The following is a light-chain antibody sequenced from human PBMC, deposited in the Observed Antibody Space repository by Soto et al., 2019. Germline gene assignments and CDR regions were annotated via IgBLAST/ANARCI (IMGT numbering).Light chain of an antibody. CDR1: QSVSSN. J-gene: IGKJ1*01. V-gene: IGKV3-15*01. CDR3: QQYNNWT. CDR2: GAS. Sequence: EIVITQSPATLSVSPGERATLSCRASQSVSSNLAWYQQKPGQVPRLLIYGASTRATGIPARFSGSGSGTEFTLTISSLQSEDFAVYYCQQYNNWTFGQGTKVDIK.